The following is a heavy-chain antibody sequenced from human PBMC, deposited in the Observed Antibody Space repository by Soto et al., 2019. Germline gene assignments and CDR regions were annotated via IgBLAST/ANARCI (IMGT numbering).Heavy chain of an antibody. CDR1: GGSVSSSSYS. Sequence: SETLSLTCTVSGGSVSSSSYSWGWIRQPPGRGLEWIGTIYSSENTYYNPSLMSRVTISVDTSKNQFSLKLSSVTAADTAVYYCARLNGYCISTNCHGYYGMDVWGQGTTVTVSS. CDR3: ARLNGYCISTNCHGYYGMDV. J-gene: IGHJ6*02. D-gene: IGHD2-2*01. CDR2: IYSSENT. V-gene: IGHV4-39*01.